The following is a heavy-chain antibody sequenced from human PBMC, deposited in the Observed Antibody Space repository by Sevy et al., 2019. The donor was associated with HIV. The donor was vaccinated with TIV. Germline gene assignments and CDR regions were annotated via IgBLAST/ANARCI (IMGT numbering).Heavy chain of an antibody. J-gene: IGHJ3*02. Sequence: ESLKISCKASGYSFTSYWIGWVRQMPGKGLEWMGIIYPRDSDTRYSPSFEGQVTISADKSISTAYLQWRRLKASDTAMYYCATAITAAGYAFDIWGQGTLVTVSS. CDR1: GYSFTSYW. V-gene: IGHV5-51*01. D-gene: IGHD6-13*01. CDR3: ATAITAAGYAFDI. CDR2: IYPRDSDT.